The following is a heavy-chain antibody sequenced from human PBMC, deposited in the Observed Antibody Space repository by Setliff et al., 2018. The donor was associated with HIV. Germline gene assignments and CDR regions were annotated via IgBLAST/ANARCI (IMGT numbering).Heavy chain of an antibody. Sequence: ASVKVSCKASGVTFSSYAIAWVRQAPGQGLEWMGGIIPIFGSANYPQRFQGRVTMTADESMTTAYMELNSLRSDDTAVYFCARDAACPQGICYTGYFDLWGRGTLVTV. CDR1: GVTFSSYA. J-gene: IGHJ2*01. D-gene: IGHD2-8*01. CDR3: ARDAACPQGICYTGYFDL. V-gene: IGHV1-69*13. CDR2: IIPIFGSA.